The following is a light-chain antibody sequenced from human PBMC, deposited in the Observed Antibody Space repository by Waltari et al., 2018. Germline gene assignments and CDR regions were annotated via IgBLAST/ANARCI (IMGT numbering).Light chain of an antibody. CDR3: QQRSNWPRT. J-gene: IGKJ1*01. CDR2: DAS. V-gene: IGKV3-11*01. Sequence: EIVLTQSPATLSLSPGDRATLSCRASQSVSSYFACYQQKPVQAPRLLIYDASNRATGIPARFSGSGSGTDFTLTISSLEPEDFAVYYCQQRSNWPRTFGQGTKVEIK. CDR1: QSVSSY.